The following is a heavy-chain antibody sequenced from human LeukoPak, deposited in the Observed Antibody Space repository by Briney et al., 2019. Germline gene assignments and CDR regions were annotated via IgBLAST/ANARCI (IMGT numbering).Heavy chain of an antibody. CDR3: AIFGVVDY. Sequence: GRSLRLSCAASGFTFSSYAMHWVRQAPGKGLEWVAVISYDGSNKYYADSVKGRFTISRDNSKNTLYLQMNSLRAEGTAVYYCAIFGVVDYWGQGTLVTVSS. CDR2: ISYDGSNK. CDR1: GFTFSSYA. J-gene: IGHJ4*02. D-gene: IGHD3-3*01. V-gene: IGHV3-30*01.